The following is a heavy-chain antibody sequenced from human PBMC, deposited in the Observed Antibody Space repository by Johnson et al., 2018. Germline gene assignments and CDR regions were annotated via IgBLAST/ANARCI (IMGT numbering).Heavy chain of an antibody. D-gene: IGHD6-13*01. Sequence: VQLVESGGGVVEPGRSLRLSCAASGFTFSSYAMHWVRQAPGKGLEWVAFLSDDETKKYYADSVKGRFTISRDTSKSTLYLQMNSLRAEDRAVYYCARGSSWYRDYHYYMDVWGKGTTVAVS. CDR1: GFTFSSYA. CDR2: LSDDETKK. V-gene: IGHV3-30*04. J-gene: IGHJ6*03. CDR3: ARGSSWYRDYHYYMDV.